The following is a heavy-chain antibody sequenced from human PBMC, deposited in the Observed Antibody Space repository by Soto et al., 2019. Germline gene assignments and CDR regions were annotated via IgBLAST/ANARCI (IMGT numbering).Heavy chain of an antibody. Sequence: SETLSLTCAVYGGSFSGYYWSWIRQPPGKGLEWIGEINHSGSTNYNPSLKSRVTISVDTSKNQFSLKLSSVTAADTAVYYCASSYGGNSYYYYYYGMDVWGQGTTVTVSS. V-gene: IGHV4-34*01. CDR3: ASSYGGNSYYYYYYGMDV. CDR1: GGSFSGYY. J-gene: IGHJ6*02. CDR2: INHSGST. D-gene: IGHD4-17*01.